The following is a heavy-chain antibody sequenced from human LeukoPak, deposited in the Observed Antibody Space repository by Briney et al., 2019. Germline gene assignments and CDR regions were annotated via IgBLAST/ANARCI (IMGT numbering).Heavy chain of an antibody. D-gene: IGHD3-10*01. V-gene: IGHV3-30*02. J-gene: IGHJ3*01. CDR1: GFTFGSYG. CDR2: IRFDGSNK. Sequence: RPGGSLRLSCAASGFTFGSYGMHWVRQAPGKGLEGVAFIRFDGSNKFYSESVKGRFTISRDDSKNTLSLQMNSLRAEDTAVYFCAKDRYYGSGSLAHWGQGTMVTVSS. CDR3: AKDRYYGSGSLAH.